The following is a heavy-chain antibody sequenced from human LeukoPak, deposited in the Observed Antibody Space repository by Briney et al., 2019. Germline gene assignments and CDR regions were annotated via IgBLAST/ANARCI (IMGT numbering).Heavy chain of an antibody. CDR3: ATDLYDSSGYYRVSFDY. J-gene: IGHJ4*02. Sequence: ASVKVSCKVSGYTLTELSMHWVRQAPGKGLEWMGGFYPEDGETIYAQKFQGRVTMTEDTSTDTAYMELSSLRSEDTAVYYCATDLYDSSGYYRVSFDYWGQGTLVTVSS. V-gene: IGHV1-24*01. CDR1: GYTLTELS. D-gene: IGHD3-22*01. CDR2: FYPEDGET.